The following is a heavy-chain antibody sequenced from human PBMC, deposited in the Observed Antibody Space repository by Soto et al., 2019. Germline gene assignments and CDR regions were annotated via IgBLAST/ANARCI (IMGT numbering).Heavy chain of an antibody. Sequence: VGSLRLSCAASGFTFSSYAMSWVRQAPGKGLEWVSAISGSGGSTYYADSVKGRFTISRDNSKNTLYLQMNSLRAEDTAVYYCAKAPHNYDSSGYPDPWGQGTLVTVSS. CDR1: GFTFSSYA. D-gene: IGHD3-22*01. CDR2: ISGSGGST. CDR3: AKAPHNYDSSGYPDP. J-gene: IGHJ5*02. V-gene: IGHV3-23*01.